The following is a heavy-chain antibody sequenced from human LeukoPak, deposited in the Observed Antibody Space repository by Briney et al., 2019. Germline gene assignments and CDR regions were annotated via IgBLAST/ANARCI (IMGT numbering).Heavy chain of an antibody. D-gene: IGHD5-12*01. CDR2: IYYSGST. CDR1: GGSISSHY. V-gene: IGHV4-59*11. Sequence: SETLSLTCTVSGGSISSHYWSWIRQPPGKGLEWIGYIYYSGSTNYNPSLKSRVTISVDTSKNQFSLKLSSVTAADTAVYYCASGVDSSVDYWGQGTLVTVSS. CDR3: ASGVDSSVDY. J-gene: IGHJ4*02.